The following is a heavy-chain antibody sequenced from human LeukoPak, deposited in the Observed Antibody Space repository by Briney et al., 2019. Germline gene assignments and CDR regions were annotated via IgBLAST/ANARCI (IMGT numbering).Heavy chain of an antibody. V-gene: IGHV1-69*04. D-gene: IGHD2-15*01. CDR1: GGTFSSYA. CDR3: VVVAATGDAFDI. CDR2: IIPIFGIA. Sequence: ASVKVSCKASGGTFSSYAISWVRQAPGQGLEWMGRIIPIFGIANYAQKFQGRVTITADKSTGTAYMELSSLRSEDTAVYYCVVVAATGDAFDIWGQGTLVTVSS. J-gene: IGHJ4*02.